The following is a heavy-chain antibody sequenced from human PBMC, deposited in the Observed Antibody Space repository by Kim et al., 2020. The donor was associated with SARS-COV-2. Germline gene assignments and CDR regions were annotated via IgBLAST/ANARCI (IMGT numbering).Heavy chain of an antibody. D-gene: IGHD6-19*01. CDR3: ARSRGGVAGTNAFDI. CDR1: GFTVSSNY. J-gene: IGHJ3*02. V-gene: IGHV3-53*01. CDR2: IYSGGST. Sequence: GGSLRLSCAASGFTVSSNYMSWVRQAPGKGLEWVSVIYSGGSTYYADSVKGRFTISRDNSKNTLYLQMNSLRAEDTAVYYCARSRGGVAGTNAFDIWGQGTMVTVSS.